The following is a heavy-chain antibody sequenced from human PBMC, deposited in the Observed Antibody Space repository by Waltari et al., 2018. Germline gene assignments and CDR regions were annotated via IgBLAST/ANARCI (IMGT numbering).Heavy chain of an antibody. D-gene: IGHD1-26*01. J-gene: IGHJ3*01. V-gene: IGHV4-38-2*01. Sequence: QVQLQESGPGLVKPSDTLSLTCDVSGYFISSGFDWGWIRQPPGKGLGWIGNIYHNGLTYYNPSLKRRVTISRDMSKNQFSLKLTSVTAADTAFYYCARVVGSTISGENFDVWGHGTMVTVSS. CDR3: ARVVGSTISGENFDV. CDR1: GYFISSGFD. CDR2: IYHNGLT.